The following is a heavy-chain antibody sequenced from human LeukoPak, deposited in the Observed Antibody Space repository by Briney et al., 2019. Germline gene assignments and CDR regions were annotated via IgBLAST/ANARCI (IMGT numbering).Heavy chain of an antibody. D-gene: IGHD3-10*01. CDR2: INHGGST. V-gene: IGHV4-34*01. J-gene: IGHJ3*02. CDR1: GGSLSAYY. Sequence: PSETLSLTCAVYGGSLSAYYWTWIRQPPGKGLEWIGEINHGGSTNYNPSLKSRLTISLDTSRNQFSLKLNSVTAADTAVYYCAKSNGYGLIDIWGQGTMVTVSS. CDR3: AKSNGYGLIDI.